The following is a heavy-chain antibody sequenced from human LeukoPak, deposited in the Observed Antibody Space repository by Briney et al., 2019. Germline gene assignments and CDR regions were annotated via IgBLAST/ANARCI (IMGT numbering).Heavy chain of an antibody. CDR1: GFTFRDKL. Sequence: PGGSLRLSCAASGFTFRDKLMSWVRQCPGKGLEWVANIKEDGSQKYDVDSVRGRFTISRDNAKNSLFLQMDSLRAEDTAVYYCAKDSRFCTGYDCRGDAFDSWGQGTMVTVTS. CDR2: IKEDGSQK. V-gene: IGHV3-7*01. J-gene: IGHJ3*02. D-gene: IGHD2-8*02. CDR3: AKDSRFCTGYDCRGDAFDS.